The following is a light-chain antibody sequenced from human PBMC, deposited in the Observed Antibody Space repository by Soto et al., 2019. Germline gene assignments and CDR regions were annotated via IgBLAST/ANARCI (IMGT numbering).Light chain of an antibody. CDR2: EVN. Sequence: QSALTQPPSASGSPGQSVTISCTGTSRDVGGYDYVSWYQQHPGKAPELIIYEVNKRPSGVPDRFSGSKSGNTASLTVSGLQAEDEADYYCNSYSGSNNFVVFGTGTKLTVL. J-gene: IGLJ1*01. CDR1: SRDVGGYDY. V-gene: IGLV2-8*01. CDR3: NSYSGSNNFVV.